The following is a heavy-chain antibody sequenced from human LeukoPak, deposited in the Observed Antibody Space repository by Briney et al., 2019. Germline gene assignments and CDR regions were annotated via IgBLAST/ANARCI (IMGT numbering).Heavy chain of an antibody. J-gene: IGHJ6*02. CDR3: ARRNYYYYGMDV. Sequence: SETLSLTCAVYGGSFSGYYWSWIRQPPGKGLEWIGEINHSGSANYNPSLKSRVTISVDTSKNQFSLKLSSVTAADTAVYYCARRNYYYYGMDVWGQGTTVTVSS. CDR2: INHSGSA. V-gene: IGHV4-34*01. CDR1: GGSFSGYY.